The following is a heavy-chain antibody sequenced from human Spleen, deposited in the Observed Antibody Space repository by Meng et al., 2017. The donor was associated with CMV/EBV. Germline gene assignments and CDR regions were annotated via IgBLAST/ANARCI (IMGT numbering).Heavy chain of an antibody. CDR1: GFTFDDYG. CDR3: ARTSGYYSDFDY. V-gene: IGHV3-30*03. D-gene: IGHD3-3*01. Sequence: GGSLRLSCAASGFTFDDYGMSWVRQAPGKGLEWVAVISYDGSNKYYADSVKGRFTISRDNSKNTLYLQMNSLRAEDTAVYYCARTSGYYSDFDYWGQGTLVTVSS. CDR2: ISYDGSNK. J-gene: IGHJ4*02.